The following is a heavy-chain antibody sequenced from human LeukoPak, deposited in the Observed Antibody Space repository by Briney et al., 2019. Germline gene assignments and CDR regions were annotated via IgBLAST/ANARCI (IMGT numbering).Heavy chain of an antibody. CDR2: IYDNGCT. J-gene: IGHJ5*02. CDR3: ARRALGGVIAANWFDP. V-gene: IGHV4-59*08. D-gene: IGHD3-16*02. CDR1: GGSMSTYY. Sequence: PSETLSLTCTVSGGSMSTYYWSWIRQPPGQGLERIGYIYDNGCTHYNPSLKSRVSISLDTSTSQFSLNLSSVTAADTAVYYCARRALGGVIAANWFDPWGQGTLVTVSS.